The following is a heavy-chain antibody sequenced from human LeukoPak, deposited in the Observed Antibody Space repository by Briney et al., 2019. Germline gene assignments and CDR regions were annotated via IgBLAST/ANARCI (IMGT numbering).Heavy chain of an antibody. V-gene: IGHV3-23*01. CDR3: TKSLFSSTTVTYFDD. CDR1: GFTFSSYA. CDR2: ISGSGGSA. D-gene: IGHD4-17*01. Sequence: GGSLRLSCAASGFTFSSYAMSWVRQAPGKGLEWVSAISGSGGSAYYADSAKGRFTVSRDSSKNTLYLQMNSLRGDDTAVYYCTKSLFSSTTVTYFDDWGQGTLVTVSS. J-gene: IGHJ4*02.